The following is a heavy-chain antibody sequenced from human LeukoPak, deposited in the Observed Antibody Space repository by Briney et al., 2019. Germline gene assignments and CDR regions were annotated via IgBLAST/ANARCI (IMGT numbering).Heavy chain of an antibody. J-gene: IGHJ6*02. CDR3: ARGGKLRIGYYGMDV. CDR2: ISGSGGST. V-gene: IGHV3-23*01. CDR1: GITFSSFA. D-gene: IGHD1-26*01. Sequence: PGGSLRLSCAASGITFSSFAMTWVRQAPGKGLEWVSAISGSGGSTYYADSVKGRFTISRDNSKNTLYLQMNSLRAEDTAVYYCARGGKLRIGYYGMDVWGQGTTVTVSS.